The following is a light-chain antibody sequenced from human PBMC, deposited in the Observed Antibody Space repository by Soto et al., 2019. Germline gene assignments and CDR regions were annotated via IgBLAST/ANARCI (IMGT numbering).Light chain of an antibody. J-gene: IGKJ1*01. Sequence: DIQLTQSPSFLSASVGDRVTNTCRASQGISSYLDWYQQKPGKAPKLLIYAASTLQSGVPSRFRGSGSGTEFTLTISSLQPEDFATYYCQQLNSYPPTFGQGTKVEIK. V-gene: IGKV1-9*01. CDR1: QGISSY. CDR2: AAS. CDR3: QQLNSYPPT.